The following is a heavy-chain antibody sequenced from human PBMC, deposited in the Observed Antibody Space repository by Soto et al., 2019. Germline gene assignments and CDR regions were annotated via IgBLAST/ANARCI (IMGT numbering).Heavy chain of an antibody. CDR3: AKDLREMATIRPDY. Sequence: LRLSCAASGFTFSSYDMQWVRQATGKGLEWVSAIGTAGDTYYPGSVKGRFTISRENSKNMVYLQMNSLRAEDTAVYYCAKDLREMATIRPDYWGQGILVTVS. CDR2: IGTAGDT. V-gene: IGHV3-13*04. D-gene: IGHD5-12*01. CDR1: GFTFSSYD. J-gene: IGHJ4*02.